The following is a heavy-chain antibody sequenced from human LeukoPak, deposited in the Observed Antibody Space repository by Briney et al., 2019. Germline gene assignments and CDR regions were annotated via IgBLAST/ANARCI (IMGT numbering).Heavy chain of an antibody. D-gene: IGHD1-1*01. J-gene: IGHJ4*02. V-gene: IGHV4-30-2*01. Sequence: PSQTLSLTCAVSGGSISSGGSSWSWIRQPPGKGLEWIGYIYHSGSTYYNPSLKSRVTISVDRSKNQFSLKLSSVTAADTAVYYCARGSGTRAFDYWGQGTLVTVSS. CDR2: IYHSGST. CDR1: GGSISSGGSS. CDR3: ARGSGTRAFDY.